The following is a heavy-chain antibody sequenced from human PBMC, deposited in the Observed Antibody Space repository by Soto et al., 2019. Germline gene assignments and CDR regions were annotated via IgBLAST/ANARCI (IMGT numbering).Heavy chain of an antibody. CDR1: CVSISSGNW. D-gene: IGHD3-16*01. J-gene: IGHJ4*02. CDR2: IFHDGTA. Sequence: SETLSLTCAVSCVSISSGNWWTWVLQSPQRGLEYIGEIFHDGTANYYPSFERRVAISVDTSKNQFSLKLTSVTAADTAIYFCARLVYDTRLTYMYFAFWGKGTLVTASS. V-gene: IGHV4-4*02. CDR3: ARLVYDTRLTYMYFAF.